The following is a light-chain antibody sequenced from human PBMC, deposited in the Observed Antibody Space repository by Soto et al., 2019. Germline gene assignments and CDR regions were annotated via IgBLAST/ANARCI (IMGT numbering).Light chain of an antibody. Sequence: EIVLTQSPGTLSLSPGERATLSCRASQSVSSSYLAWYQQKPGQAPRLLIYGASSRATGIPGRFSGSGSGTDFTLTISRLEPEDFAVYSCQQYGSLPLTFGGGTKVHI. CDR1: QSVSSSY. J-gene: IGKJ4*01. CDR3: QQYGSLPLT. CDR2: GAS. V-gene: IGKV3-20*01.